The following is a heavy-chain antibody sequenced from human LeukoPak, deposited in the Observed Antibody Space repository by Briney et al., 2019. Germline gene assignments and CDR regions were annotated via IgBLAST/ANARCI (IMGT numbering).Heavy chain of an antibody. CDR2: INPNIGDA. V-gene: IGHV1-2*02. J-gene: IGHJ5*01. D-gene: IGHD2-21*02. Sequence: ASVKVSCKASGYTFTDYFIHWVRQAPGQGLEWMGWINPNIGDASYAQKFQDRVTMTRDRSINTAYMELSRLTSDDTAVYYCARMALDGGDSIGFDSWGQGTLVTVSS. CDR3: ARMALDGGDSIGFDS. CDR1: GYTFTDYF.